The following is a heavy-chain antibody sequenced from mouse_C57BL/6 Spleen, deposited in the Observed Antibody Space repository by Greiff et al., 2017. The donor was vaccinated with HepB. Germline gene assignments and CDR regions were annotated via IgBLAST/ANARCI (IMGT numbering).Heavy chain of an antibody. CDR2: IHPSDSDT. Sequence: VQLQQPGAELVKPGASVKVSCKASGYTFTSYWMHWVKQRPGQGLEWIGRIHPSDSDTNYNQKFKGKATLTVDKSSSTAYMQLSSLTSEDSAVYYCALGATVVAYYFDYWGQGTTLTVSS. CDR3: ALGATVVAYYFDY. J-gene: IGHJ2*01. CDR1: GYTFTSYW. D-gene: IGHD1-1*01. V-gene: IGHV1-74*01.